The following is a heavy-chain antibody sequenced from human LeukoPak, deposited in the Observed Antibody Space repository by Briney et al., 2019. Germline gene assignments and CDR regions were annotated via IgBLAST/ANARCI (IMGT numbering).Heavy chain of an antibody. CDR2: ISAYNGNT. CDR1: GGTFSSYA. V-gene: IGHV1-18*01. CDR3: ARVYDSSGYYYDTPVY. J-gene: IGHJ4*02. Sequence: ASVKVSCKASGGTFSSYAISWVRQAPGQGLEWMGWISAYNGNTNYAQKLQGRVTVTTDTSTSTAYMELRSLRSDDTAVYYCARVYDSSGYYYDTPVYWGQGTLVTVSS. D-gene: IGHD3-22*01.